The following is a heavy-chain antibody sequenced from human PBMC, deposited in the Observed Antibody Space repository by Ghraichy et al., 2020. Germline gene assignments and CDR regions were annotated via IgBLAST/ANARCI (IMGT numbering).Heavy chain of an antibody. Sequence: SCAASGFTFSSYAMSWVRQAPGKGLEWVSAISGSGGSTYYADSVKGRFTISRDNSKNTLYLQMNSLRAEDTAVYYCAKGGRRCSSTSCYSSDYWGQGTLVTVSS. D-gene: IGHD2-2*01. CDR3: AKGGRRCSSTSCYSSDY. J-gene: IGHJ4*02. CDR1: GFTFSSYA. V-gene: IGHV3-23*01. CDR2: ISGSGGST.